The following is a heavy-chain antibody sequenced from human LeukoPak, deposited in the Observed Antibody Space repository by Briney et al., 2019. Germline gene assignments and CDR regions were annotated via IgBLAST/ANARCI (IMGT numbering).Heavy chain of an antibody. CDR1: AFTFSNYE. V-gene: IGHV3-48*03. D-gene: IGHD3-3*01. Sequence: GGSLRLSCAASAFTFSNYEMNWVRQAPGKGLEWISYISSGGSPIYYADSVQGRFTISRDNAKNSLYLQMNSLRAEDTAIYYCAKSYFWSGYSPGYMDVWGKGTTVTVSS. CDR3: AKSYFWSGYSPGYMDV. CDR2: ISSGGSPI. J-gene: IGHJ6*03.